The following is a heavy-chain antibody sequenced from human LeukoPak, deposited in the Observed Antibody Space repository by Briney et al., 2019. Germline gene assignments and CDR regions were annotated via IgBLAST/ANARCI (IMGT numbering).Heavy chain of an antibody. Sequence: PGGSLRLSCAASGFTFSSYGMHWVRQAPGKGLEWVAFIRYDGSNKYYADSVEGRFTIYRENSKNTVYVQMNRQRAEYTPVYYCARALDDILTGQYFYYWGQGTLVTVSS. CDR1: GFTFSSYG. D-gene: IGHD3-9*01. CDR3: ARALDDILTGQYFYY. CDR2: IRYDGSNK. J-gene: IGHJ4*02. V-gene: IGHV3-30*02.